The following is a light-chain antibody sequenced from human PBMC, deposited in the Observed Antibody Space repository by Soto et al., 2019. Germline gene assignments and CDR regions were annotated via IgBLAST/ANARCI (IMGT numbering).Light chain of an antibody. CDR1: QDISNN. V-gene: IGKV1-33*01. CDR2: GVS. CDR3: LQYDALPIT. Sequence: DIQMAQSPSSLSASVGDRVTITCQASQDISNNLNWYQQKPGKAPQLLIYGVSNLETGVPSRFSGSGSGTAFTFTISSLKPEDVATYSCLQYDALPITFGGGTKVEIK. J-gene: IGKJ4*01.